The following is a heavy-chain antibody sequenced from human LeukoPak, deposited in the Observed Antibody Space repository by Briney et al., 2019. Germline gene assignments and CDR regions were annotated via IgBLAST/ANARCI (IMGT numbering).Heavy chain of an antibody. V-gene: IGHV3-33*01. CDR1: GFTFSSYG. D-gene: IGHD6-13*01. CDR2: IWYDGSNK. J-gene: IGHJ4*02. CDR3: ASCGIRGYSSSWYGDY. Sequence: GGSLRLSCAASGFTFSSYGMHWVRQGPGKGLEWVAVIWYDGSNKYYADSVKGRFTISRDNSKNTLYLQMNSLRAEDTAVYYCASCGIRGYSSSWYGDYWGQGTLVTVSS.